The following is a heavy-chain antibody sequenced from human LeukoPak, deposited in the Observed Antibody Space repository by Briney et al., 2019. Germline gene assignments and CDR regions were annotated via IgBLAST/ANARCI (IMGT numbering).Heavy chain of an antibody. J-gene: IGHJ3*02. V-gene: IGHV4-30-4*08. CDR3: ASLIVVVPAAIPRDAFDI. D-gene: IGHD2-2*01. Sequence: SETLSLTCTVSGSSISSGDYYWSWIRQPPGKGLEWIGYIYYSGSTYYNPSLKSRVTISVDTSKNQFSLKLSSVTAADTAVYYCASLIVVVPAAIPRDAFDIWGQGTMVTVSS. CDR2: IYYSGST. CDR1: GSSISSGDYY.